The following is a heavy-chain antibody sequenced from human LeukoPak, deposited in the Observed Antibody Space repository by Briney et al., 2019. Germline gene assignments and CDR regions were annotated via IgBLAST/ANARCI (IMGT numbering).Heavy chain of an antibody. J-gene: IGHJ6*02. CDR3: VRKGAGYRGYDYDYFYAMDV. CDR1: GFTFDDYA. Sequence: GGSLRLSCVASGFTFDDYAINWVRQAPGKGLEWVSGINGNGGSAGYADSVKGRFTISRDNAKNAVYLQMSSLRAEDAAFYHCVRKGAGYRGYDYDYFYAMDVWGQGTTVTVSS. CDR2: INGNGGSA. D-gene: IGHD5-12*01. V-gene: IGHV3-20*01.